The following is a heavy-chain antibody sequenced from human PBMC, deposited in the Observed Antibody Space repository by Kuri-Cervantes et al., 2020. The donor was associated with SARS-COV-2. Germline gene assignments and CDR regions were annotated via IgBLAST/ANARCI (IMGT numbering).Heavy chain of an antibody. CDR1: GGSISSYY. V-gene: IGHV4-59*01. D-gene: IGHD6-19*01. CDR3: AGSSGRYTYYYYGMDV. Sequence: GSLRLSCTVSGGSISSYYWSWIRQPPGKGLEWIGYIYYSGSTNYNPSLKSRVTISVDTSKNQFSLKLSSVTAADTAVYYCAGSSGRYTYYYYGMDVWGQGTTVTVSS. CDR2: IYYSGST. J-gene: IGHJ6*02.